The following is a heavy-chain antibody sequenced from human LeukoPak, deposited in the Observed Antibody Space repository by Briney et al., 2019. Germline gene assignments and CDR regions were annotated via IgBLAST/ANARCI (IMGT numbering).Heavy chain of an antibody. J-gene: IGHJ5*02. CDR3: ASLRYYCGSGRYNWFDP. D-gene: IGHD3-10*01. Sequence: DSVKVSCKASGYTFTRYGITWVRQAPGQGLEWMGWISAYNGNTNYAQKLQGRVTMTTDTSTMTAYMELRSLRSDDTAVYYCASLRYYCGSGRYNWFDPWGQGTLVIVSS. V-gene: IGHV1-18*01. CDR2: ISAYNGNT. CDR1: GYTFTRYG.